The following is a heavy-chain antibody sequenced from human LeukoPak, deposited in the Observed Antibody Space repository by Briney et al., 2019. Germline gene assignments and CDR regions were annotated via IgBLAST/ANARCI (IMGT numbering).Heavy chain of an antibody. D-gene: IGHD2-15*01. CDR2: IYYSGST. Sequence: SETLSLTCTVSGVSVTSGNYYWSWIRQHPGKGLEWIGYIYYSGSTYYNPSLKSRVTISVDTSKNQFSLKLSSVTAADTAVYYCARDDYSNSWFDPWGQGTLVTVSS. J-gene: IGHJ5*02. V-gene: IGHV4-31*03. CDR3: ARDDYSNSWFDP. CDR1: GVSVTSGNYY.